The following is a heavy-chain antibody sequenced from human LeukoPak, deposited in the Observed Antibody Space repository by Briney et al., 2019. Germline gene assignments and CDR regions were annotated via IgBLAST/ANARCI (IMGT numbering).Heavy chain of an antibody. J-gene: IGHJ4*02. CDR1: GDSISSYF. CDR3: ARDHGYGGYYFDY. CDR2: IYYSGST. Sequence: SETLSLTCTVSGDSISSYFWSWIRQPPGKGLEWIGYIYYSGSTNYNPSLKSRVTMSVDRSKNQFSLKLSSVTAADTAVYYCARDHGYGGYYFDYWGQGTLVTVSS. D-gene: IGHD3-16*01. V-gene: IGHV4-59*12.